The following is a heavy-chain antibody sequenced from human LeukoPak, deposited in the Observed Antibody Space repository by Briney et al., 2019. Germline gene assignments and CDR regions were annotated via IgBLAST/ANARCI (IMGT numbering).Heavy chain of an antibody. CDR3: AREAHTLYYFDY. CDR2: IYYSGST. CDR1: GGSIGSGGYY. V-gene: IGHV4-31*03. Sequence: SETLSLTCTVSGGSIGSGGYYWSWIRQHPGKGLEWIGYIYYSGSTYYNPSLKSRVTISVDTSKNQFSLKLSSVTAADTAVYYCAREAHTLYYFDYWGQGTLVTVSS. D-gene: IGHD3-16*01. J-gene: IGHJ4*02.